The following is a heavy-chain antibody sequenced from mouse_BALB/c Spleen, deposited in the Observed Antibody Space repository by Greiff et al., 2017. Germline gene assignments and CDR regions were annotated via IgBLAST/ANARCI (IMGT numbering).Heavy chain of an antibody. Sequence: VQLVESGPGLVAPSQSLSITCTVSGFSLTSYGVHWVRQPPGKGLEWLGVIWAGGSTNYNSALMSRLSISKDNSNSQVFLQMNSLQTDDTAMYYCAREEGITTVFDYWGQGTTLTVSS. CDR1: GFSLTSYG. CDR2: IWAGGST. CDR3: AREEGITTVFDY. V-gene: IGHV2-9*02. J-gene: IGHJ2*01. D-gene: IGHD1-1*01.